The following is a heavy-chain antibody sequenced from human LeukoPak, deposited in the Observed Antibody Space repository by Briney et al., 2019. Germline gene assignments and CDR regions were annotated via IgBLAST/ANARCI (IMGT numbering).Heavy chain of an antibody. CDR3: AIDPNWGTHS. J-gene: IGHJ4*02. Sequence: GGSLRLSCAASGFTFSSYGMHWVRQAPGKGLEWVAVISYDGSDKNYADSVKGRFTISRGNSKNALYLQMNSLRVEDTAVYYCAIDPNWGTHSWGQGVLVTVSS. CDR1: GFTFSSYG. D-gene: IGHD7-27*01. CDR2: ISYDGSDK. V-gene: IGHV3-30*03.